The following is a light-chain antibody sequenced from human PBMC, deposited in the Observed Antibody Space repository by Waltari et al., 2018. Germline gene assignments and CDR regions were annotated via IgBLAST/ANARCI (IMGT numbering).Light chain of an antibody. CDR3: QAWDSITVV. J-gene: IGLJ2*01. Sequence: SYELNQPPSVSVSPGQKASITCSGDKWGDKYDCWYQQKTGQSPVLVIYKASKRPYGIPERVSVSNAGNTATLTLSWCHAMDDADYYCQAWDSITVVFSGGTRLTVL. CDR1: KWGDKY. CDR2: KAS. V-gene: IGLV3-1*01.